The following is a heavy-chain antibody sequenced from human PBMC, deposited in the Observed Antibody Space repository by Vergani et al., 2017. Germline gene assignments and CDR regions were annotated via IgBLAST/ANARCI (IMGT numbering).Heavy chain of an antibody. Sequence: EVQLVQSGAEVKKPGESLKISCKGSGYSFTSYWIGWVRQMPGKGLEWMGIIYPGDSDTRYSPSFQGQVTISADKSISTAYLQWSSLKASDTAMYYCAGRYSSVWDGYYFDYWGQGTLVTVSS. CDR2: IYPGDSDT. J-gene: IGHJ4*02. CDR3: AGRYSSVWDGYYFDY. D-gene: IGHD6-19*01. CDR1: GYSFTSYW. V-gene: IGHV5-51*01.